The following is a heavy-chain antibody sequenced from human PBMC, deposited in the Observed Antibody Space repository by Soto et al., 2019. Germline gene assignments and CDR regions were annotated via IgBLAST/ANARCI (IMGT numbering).Heavy chain of an antibody. D-gene: IGHD2-2*01. Sequence: VRVSGKDSGGPLSRYAIRWLRQAPGQGLECMGGIIPIFGTANYAQKFQGRVTITADESASTSYMELSSLRSEDTAVYYCARAGVVLPAAMSGYYYYGMDVWGQGTTVTVSS. CDR2: IIPIFGTA. CDR3: ARAGVVLPAAMSGYYYYGMDV. CDR1: GGPLSRYA. J-gene: IGHJ6*01. V-gene: IGHV1-69*13.